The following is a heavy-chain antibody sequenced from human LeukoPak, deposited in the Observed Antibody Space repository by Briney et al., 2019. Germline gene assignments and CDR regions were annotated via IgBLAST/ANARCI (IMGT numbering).Heavy chain of an antibody. J-gene: IGHJ3*02. Sequence: ASVKVSCKASGGTFSSYTISWVRRAPGQGLEWMGRIISILGIANYAQKFQGRVTITADKSTSTAYMELSSLRSEDTAVYYCARGLRPYDGGYSYGFDAFDIWGQGTMVTVSS. CDR3: ARGLRPYDGGYSYGFDAFDI. V-gene: IGHV1-69*02. CDR1: GGTFSSYT. CDR2: IISILGIA. D-gene: IGHD5-18*01.